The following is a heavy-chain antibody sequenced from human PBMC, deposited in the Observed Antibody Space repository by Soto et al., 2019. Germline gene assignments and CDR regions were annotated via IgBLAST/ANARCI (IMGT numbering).Heavy chain of an antibody. CDR1: GGSISSGGYY. V-gene: IGHV4-31*03. Sequence: QVQLQESGPGLVKPSQTLSLTCTVSGGSISSGGYYWSWIRQHPGKGLEWIGYIYYSGSTYYNPSLKSRVTISVDTSKNQFSLKLSSVPAADTAVYYCARDREYSSSWAPVRAFDIWGQGTMVTVSS. CDR3: ARDREYSSSWAPVRAFDI. D-gene: IGHD6-6*01. J-gene: IGHJ3*02. CDR2: IYYSGST.